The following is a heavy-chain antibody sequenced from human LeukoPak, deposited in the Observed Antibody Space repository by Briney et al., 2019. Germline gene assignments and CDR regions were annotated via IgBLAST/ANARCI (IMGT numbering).Heavy chain of an antibody. J-gene: IGHJ4*02. D-gene: IGHD1-26*01. CDR2: IKQDGSEK. CDR3: ARDTLVGATDY. CDR1: GFTFSSYW. V-gene: IGHV3-7*04. Sequence: GGSLRLSCAASGFTFSSYWMSWVRQAPGKGLEWVANIKQDGSEKYYVDSVKGRFTISRDNAKNSLYLQMNSLRAEDTAVCYCARDTLVGATDYWGQGTLVTVSS.